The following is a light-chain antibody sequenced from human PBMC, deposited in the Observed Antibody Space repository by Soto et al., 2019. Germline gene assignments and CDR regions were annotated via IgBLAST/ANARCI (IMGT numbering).Light chain of an antibody. V-gene: IGKV3-20*01. J-gene: IGKJ2*01. Sequence: EIVLTQSPGTLSLSPGERATLSCRASQSVSSSYLAWCQQKPGQAPRLLIYGASRRATGIPDRFSGSGSGTDFTLTISRREPEDFAVYYCQQYGSSPMHTFGQGTKLEIK. CDR1: QSVSSSY. CDR2: GAS. CDR3: QQYGSSPMHT.